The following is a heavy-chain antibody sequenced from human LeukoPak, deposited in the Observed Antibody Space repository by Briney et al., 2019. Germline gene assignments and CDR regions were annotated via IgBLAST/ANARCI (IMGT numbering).Heavy chain of an antibody. CDR1: GGSISSYS. V-gene: IGHV4-59*08. CDR2: IYYSGST. CDR3: ARHMRGDYFDY. J-gene: IGHJ4*02. D-gene: IGHD3-10*01. Sequence: PSETLSLTCTVSGGSISSYSWSWIRQPPGKRLEWIGYIYYSGSTYYDPSLKSRVTISVDTSKNQMSLKLTSVTAADTAVYYCARHMRGDYFDYWGQGTLVTVSS.